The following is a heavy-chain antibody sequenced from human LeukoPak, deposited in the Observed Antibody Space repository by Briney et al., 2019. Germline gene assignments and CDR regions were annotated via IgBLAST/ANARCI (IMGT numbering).Heavy chain of an antibody. Sequence: GGSLRLSCAASGFTFDDYAMHWVRQAPGKGLEWVSGISWNSGNIGYADSVKGRFTISRDNAKNSLYLQMNSLRAEDTALYYCAKDIAARRYYYYMDVWGKGTTVTVSS. D-gene: IGHD6-6*01. CDR1: GFTFDDYA. CDR3: AKDIAARRYYYYMDV. CDR2: ISWNSGNI. V-gene: IGHV3-9*01. J-gene: IGHJ6*03.